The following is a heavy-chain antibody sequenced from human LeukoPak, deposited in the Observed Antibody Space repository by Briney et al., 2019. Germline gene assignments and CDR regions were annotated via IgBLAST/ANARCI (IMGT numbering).Heavy chain of an antibody. CDR3: ARGPLYYYGSGSYLVYFDY. Sequence: PSETLSLTCAVYGGSFSGYYWSWIRQPPGKGLEWIGEISHSGSTNYNPSLKSRVTISVDTSKNQFSLKLSSVTAADTAVYYCARGPLYYYGSGSYLVYFDYWGQGTLVTVSS. CDR2: ISHSGST. V-gene: IGHV4-34*01. J-gene: IGHJ4*02. D-gene: IGHD3-10*01. CDR1: GGSFSGYY.